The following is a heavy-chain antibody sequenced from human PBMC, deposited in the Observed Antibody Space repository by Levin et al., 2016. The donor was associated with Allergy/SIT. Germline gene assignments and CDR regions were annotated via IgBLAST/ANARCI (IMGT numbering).Heavy chain of an antibody. Sequence: GESLKISCAASGFTFSSYSMNWVRQAPGKGLEWVSYISSSSSTIYYADSVKGRFTISRDNAKNSLYLQMNSLRDEDTAVYYCARVPIRGRYGTACWGQGTLVTVSS. CDR2: ISSSSSTI. CDR3: ARVPIRGRYGTAC. J-gene: IGHJ4*02. D-gene: IGHD4-17*01. CDR1: GFTFSSYS. V-gene: IGHV3-48*02.